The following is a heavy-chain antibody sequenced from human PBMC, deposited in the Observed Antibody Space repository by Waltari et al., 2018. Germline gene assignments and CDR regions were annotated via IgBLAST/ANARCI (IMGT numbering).Heavy chain of an antibody. D-gene: IGHD6-25*01. CDR3: TRGSADDS. CDR1: GFNVNGNC. Sequence: EALLVQSGGGMIQPGGSLRLSCAASGFNVNGNCMNWVRQAPGKGRERVSTIYSGGKRFYADSVKGRLTLSRDDFTIILYLQMNSLSAEDTATYYCTRGSADDSWGQGTLVTVSS. V-gene: IGHV3-53*01. CDR2: IYSGGKR. J-gene: IGHJ4*02.